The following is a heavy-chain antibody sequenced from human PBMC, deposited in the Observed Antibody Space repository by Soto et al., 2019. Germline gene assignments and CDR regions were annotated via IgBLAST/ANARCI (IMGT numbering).Heavy chain of an antibody. J-gene: IGHJ4*02. CDR2: IHVDGNT. Sequence: GGSLRLSCAASGLTVSSNHMSWVRQPPGKGLEWVSLIHVDGNTYYADSVKGRFTISRDNSKNILFLQVNSLRAEDTAIYYCVSDGDVCSGSDCFRHFKYWGRGTRVTVSS. CDR1: GLTVSSNH. V-gene: IGHV3-53*01. CDR3: VSDGDVCSGSDCFRHFKY. D-gene: IGHD5-12*01.